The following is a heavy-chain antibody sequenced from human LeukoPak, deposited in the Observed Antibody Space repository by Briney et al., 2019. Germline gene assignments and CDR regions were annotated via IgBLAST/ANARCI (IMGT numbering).Heavy chain of an antibody. J-gene: IGHJ4*02. D-gene: IGHD3-22*01. CDR3: ARRSGVLDSRDSRYYFDH. Sequence: SQTLSLTCIVSGGSISSHYWSWIRQPPGKGLEYIGYIYYSGSTDYHPSLKSRVTISLDTSKNQFSLNPTSVTAADTAVYYYARRSGVLDSRDSRYYFDHWGQGTLVTVSS. CDR2: IYYSGST. CDR1: GGSISSHY. V-gene: IGHV4-59*11.